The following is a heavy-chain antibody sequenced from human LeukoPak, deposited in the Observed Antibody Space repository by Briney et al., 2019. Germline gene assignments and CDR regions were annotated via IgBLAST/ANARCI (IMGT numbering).Heavy chain of an antibody. CDR2: ISAYNGNT. V-gene: IGHV1-18*01. CDR3: ARPFLSGITGTYFDY. J-gene: IGHJ4*02. Sequence: GATVKVSCKASGYTFTSYGISWVRQAPGQGLEWMGWISAYNGNTNYAQKLQGRVTMTTDTSTSTAYMELRSLRSDDTAVYYCARPFLSGITGTYFDYWGQGTLVTVSS. D-gene: IGHD1-7*01. CDR1: GYTFTSYG.